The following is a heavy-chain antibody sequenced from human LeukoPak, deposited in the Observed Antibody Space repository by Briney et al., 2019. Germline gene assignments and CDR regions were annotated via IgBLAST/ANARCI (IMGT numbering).Heavy chain of an antibody. CDR3: ARVRAWRAFDP. J-gene: IGHJ5*02. CDR2: ISSSGSTI. D-gene: IGHD5-24*01. Sequence: PGGSLRLSCAASGFTFSSYEMNWVRQAPGKGLEWVSYISSSGSTIYYADSVKGRFTISRDNAKNSLYLQMNSLRAEDTAVYYCARVRAWRAFDPWGQGTLVTVSS. V-gene: IGHV3-48*03. CDR1: GFTFSSYE.